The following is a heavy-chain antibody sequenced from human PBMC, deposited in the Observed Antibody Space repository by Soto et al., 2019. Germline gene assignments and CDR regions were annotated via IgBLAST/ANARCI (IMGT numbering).Heavy chain of an antibody. V-gene: IGHV4-34*01. D-gene: IGHD3-3*01. CDR1: GGSFSGYY. Sequence: SETLSLTCAVYGGSFSGYYWSWIRQPPGKGLEWIGEINHSGSTNYNPSLKSRVTISVDTSKNQFSLKLSSVTAADTAVYYCARGGKSITIFGVVRGYGMEVWGQGTTVTVSS. CDR2: INHSGST. J-gene: IGHJ6*02. CDR3: ARGGKSITIFGVVRGYGMEV.